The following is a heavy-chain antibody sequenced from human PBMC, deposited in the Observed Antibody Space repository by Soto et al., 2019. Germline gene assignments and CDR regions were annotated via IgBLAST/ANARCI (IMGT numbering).Heavy chain of an antibody. CDR3: ARDLREVATASWFDP. V-gene: IGHV1-69*13. CDR1: GGTFSSYA. J-gene: IGHJ5*02. CDR2: IIPIFGTA. Sequence: ASVKVSCKASGGTFSSYAISWVRQAPGQGLEWMGGIIPIFGTANYAQKFQGRVTITADESTSTAYMELSSLRSEDTAVYYCARDLREVATASWFDPWGQGTLVTVSS. D-gene: IGHD5-12*01.